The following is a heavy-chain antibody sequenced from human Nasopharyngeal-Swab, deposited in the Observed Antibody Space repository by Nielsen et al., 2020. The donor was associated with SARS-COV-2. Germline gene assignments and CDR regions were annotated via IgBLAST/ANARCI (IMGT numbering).Heavy chain of an antibody. Sequence: GESLKISCAASGFTVSSNYMSWVRQAPGKGLEWVSAISGSGGSTYYADSVKGRFTISRDNSKNTLYLQMNSLRAEDTAVYYCAKERYYYDSSGYLLYYWGQGTLVTVSS. CDR1: GFTVSSNY. CDR2: ISGSGGST. D-gene: IGHD3-22*01. V-gene: IGHV3-23*01. CDR3: AKERYYYDSSGYLLYY. J-gene: IGHJ4*02.